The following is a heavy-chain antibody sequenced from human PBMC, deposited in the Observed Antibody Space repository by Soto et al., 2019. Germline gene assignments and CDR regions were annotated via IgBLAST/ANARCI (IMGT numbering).Heavy chain of an antibody. V-gene: IGHV4-34*01. Sequence: PSETLSLTCAVTGGSLSGYYWSWIRQPPGKGLEWIGEVKDGGHANYSPSLRGRVTISSDTSNNQFLLRLHSVTAADTGVYYCARGQEGVVATHWDQGSLVTVSS. CDR2: VKDGGHA. J-gene: IGHJ4*02. D-gene: IGHD5-12*01. CDR1: GGSLSGYY. CDR3: ARGQEGVVATH.